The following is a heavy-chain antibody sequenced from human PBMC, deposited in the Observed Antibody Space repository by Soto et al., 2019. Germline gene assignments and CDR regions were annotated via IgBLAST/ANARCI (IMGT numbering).Heavy chain of an antibody. J-gene: IGHJ4*02. Sequence: GGSLRLSCAASGFTFSSYSMNWVRQAPGKGLEWVSSISSSSSYIYYADSVKGRFTISRDNAKNSLYLQMNSLRAEDTAVYYCASSSAGLRFLEWLFYWGQGTLVTVSS. V-gene: IGHV3-21*01. CDR3: ASSSAGLRFLEWLFY. CDR2: ISSSSSYI. CDR1: GFTFSSYS. D-gene: IGHD3-3*01.